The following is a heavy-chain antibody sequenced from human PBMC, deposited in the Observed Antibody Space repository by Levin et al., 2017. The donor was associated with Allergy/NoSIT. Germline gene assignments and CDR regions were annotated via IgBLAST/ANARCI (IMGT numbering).Heavy chain of an antibody. CDR1: GFTFSSYA. D-gene: IGHD3-16*02. J-gene: IGHJ4*02. CDR3: AKVSSDYVWGSYRG. Sequence: GESLKISCAASGFTFSSYAMSWVRQAPGKGLEWVSAISGSGGSTYYADSVKGRFTISRDKSKNTLYLQMNSLRAEDTAVYYCAKVSSDYVWGSYRGWGQGTLVTVSS. V-gene: IGHV3-23*01. CDR2: ISGSGGST.